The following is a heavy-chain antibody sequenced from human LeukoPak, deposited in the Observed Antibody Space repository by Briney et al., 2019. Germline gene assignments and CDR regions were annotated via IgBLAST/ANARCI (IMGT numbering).Heavy chain of an antibody. Sequence: GGSLRLSCAASGFSFSTYSMNWVRQAPGKGLEWISYISNTSDTIYYADSVKGRFTISRDNAKTSVYLQMNSLRAEDTAVYYCAKAGKGYSGSYNDYYYYYYMDVWGKGTTVTVSS. CDR1: GFSFSTYS. D-gene: IGHD1-26*01. CDR2: ISNTSDTI. V-gene: IGHV3-48*01. CDR3: AKAGKGYSGSYNDYYYYYYMDV. J-gene: IGHJ6*03.